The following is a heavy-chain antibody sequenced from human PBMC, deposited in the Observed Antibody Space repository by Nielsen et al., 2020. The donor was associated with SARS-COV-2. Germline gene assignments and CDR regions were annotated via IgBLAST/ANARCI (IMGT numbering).Heavy chain of an antibody. V-gene: IGHV4-59*12. Sequence: WLRQPPGKGLEWIGCIYYSGSTNYNPSLKSRVTMSVHTSKNQFSLKLSSVTAADTAVYYCARAYASVVTLLPYYKYDMDVWGQGTTVTVSS. D-gene: IGHD4-23*01. J-gene: IGHJ6*02. CDR2: IYYSGST. CDR3: ARAYASVVTLLPYYKYDMDV.